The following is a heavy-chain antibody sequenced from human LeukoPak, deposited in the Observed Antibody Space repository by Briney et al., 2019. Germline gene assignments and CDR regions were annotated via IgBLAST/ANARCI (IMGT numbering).Heavy chain of an antibody. D-gene: IGHD2-2*01. CDR3: ARVRRYCSSASCYGGGMDV. J-gene: IGHJ6*02. CDR1: GFTFSSYW. V-gene: IGHV3-74*01. Sequence: GGSLRLSCAASGFTFSSYWMHWVRQAPGKGLVWLSRIISDGSSASYADSVRGRFTISRDNAKNTLYLQMNSLRAEDTAVHYCARVRRYCSSASCYGGGMDVWGQGTTVTVSS. CDR2: IISDGSSA.